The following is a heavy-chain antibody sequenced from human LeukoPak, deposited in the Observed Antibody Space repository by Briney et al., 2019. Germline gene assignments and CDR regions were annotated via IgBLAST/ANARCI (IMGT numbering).Heavy chain of an antibody. V-gene: IGHV3-74*01. D-gene: IGHD3-16*01. CDR1: GFTFSDYW. J-gene: IGHJ6*02. Sequence: GGSLRLSCAASGFTFSDYWMHWVRQAPGKGLVWVSRIISDGSSATYADSVKGRFTISRDNAKNLLYLQMSNLRAEDTAVYFCARGGGLDVWGQGATVTVSS. CDR2: IISDGSSA. CDR3: ARGGGLDV.